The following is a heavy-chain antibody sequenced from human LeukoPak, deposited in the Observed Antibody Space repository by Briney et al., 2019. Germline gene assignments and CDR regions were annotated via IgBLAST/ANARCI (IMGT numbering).Heavy chain of an antibody. CDR1: GFTFSSYG. V-gene: IGHV3-30*18. CDR3: AKAGYSSSWYQPYFDY. CDR2: ISYDGSNK. D-gene: IGHD6-13*01. Sequence: GGSLRLSCAASGFTFSSYGMHWVRQAPGKGLEWVAVISYDGSNKYYADSVKGRFTISRDNSKNTLYLQMNSLRAEDTAVYYCAKAGYSSSWYQPYFDYWGQGTLVTVSS. J-gene: IGHJ4*02.